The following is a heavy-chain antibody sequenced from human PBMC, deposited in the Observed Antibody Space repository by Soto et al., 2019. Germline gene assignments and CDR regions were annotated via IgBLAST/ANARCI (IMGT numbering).Heavy chain of an antibody. D-gene: IGHD6-25*01. Sequence: ASVKVSCKASGYTFTTSYMHWVRQAPGQGLEWMGIINLSGGSATYAQKFQGRLTMTRDTSTSTVYLDLSSLSSEDTAVYYCARAADGYQDFWGQGTLVTVSS. CDR1: GYTFTTSY. J-gene: IGHJ4*02. V-gene: IGHV1-46*03. CDR3: ARAADGYQDF. CDR2: INLSGGSA.